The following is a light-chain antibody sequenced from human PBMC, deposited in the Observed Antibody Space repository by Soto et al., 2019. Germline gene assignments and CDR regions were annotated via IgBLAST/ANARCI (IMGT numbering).Light chain of an antibody. J-gene: IGKJ1*01. V-gene: IGKV3-20*01. CDR1: QSVADNY. CDR3: QKYGHSNRK. CDR2: AAS. Sequence: IVLTQSPGALSLSPGERATLSCRASQSVADNYLAWYQQKPGQPPRLLIYAASRRATGIPDTFSGSGSGKELPLTINRTEPEDFALYYCQKYGHSNRKFRQGTKVDIK.